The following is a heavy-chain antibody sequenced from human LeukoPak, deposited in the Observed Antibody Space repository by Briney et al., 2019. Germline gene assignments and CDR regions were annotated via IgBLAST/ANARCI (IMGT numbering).Heavy chain of an antibody. CDR2: ISPSGAST. CDR3: ARDPYGAKIGSWYFDL. Sequence: ASVKVSCKASGYTFTSYYMHWVRRAAGQGLEWMGIISPSGASTSYAQKFQGRVTMTRDTSTSTVYMELSSLRSEDTAVYYCARDPYGAKIGSWYFDLWGRGTLVTVSS. CDR1: GYTFTSYY. V-gene: IGHV1-46*01. D-gene: IGHD4-17*01. J-gene: IGHJ2*01.